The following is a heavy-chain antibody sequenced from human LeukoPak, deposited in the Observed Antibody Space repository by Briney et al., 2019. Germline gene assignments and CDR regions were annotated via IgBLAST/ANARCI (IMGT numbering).Heavy chain of an antibody. Sequence: SVKVSCKASGGTFSSYAISWVRQAPGQGLEWMGGIIPIFGTANYAQKFQGRVTITADKSTSTAYMELSSLRSEDTAVYYCARGAAAGLLNLDYWGQGTLVTVSS. CDR1: GGTFSSYA. CDR2: IIPIFGTA. V-gene: IGHV1-69*06. J-gene: IGHJ4*02. D-gene: IGHD6-13*01. CDR3: ARGAAAGLLNLDY.